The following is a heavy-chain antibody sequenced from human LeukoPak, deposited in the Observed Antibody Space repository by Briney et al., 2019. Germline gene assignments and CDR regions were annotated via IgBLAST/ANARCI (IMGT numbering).Heavy chain of an antibody. CDR3: ARDVPGGRNDY. CDR2: IYYSGLT. J-gene: IGHJ4*02. CDR1: GFTFSDYY. Sequence: LRLSCAASGFTFSDYYMGWIRQAPGKGLEWIGSIYYSGLTNYSPSLKSRVTISLDTSKNQFSLNINFVTAADTAVYYCARDVPGGRNDYWGQGTLVTVSS. V-gene: IGHV4-38-2*02. D-gene: IGHD3-16*01.